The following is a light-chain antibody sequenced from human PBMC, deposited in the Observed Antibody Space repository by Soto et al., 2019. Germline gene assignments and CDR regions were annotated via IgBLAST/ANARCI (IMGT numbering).Light chain of an antibody. V-gene: IGKV1-9*01. CDR3: QQLNTYPVT. Sequence: IQLTQSPSSLSASVGDSVTITCRASQGISRYLAWYQQKAGRAPKLLISAASTLQSGVPSRFRGSGSGTDFTLTISSLQAEDFATDYCQQLNTYPVTFGGGTKVDVK. CDR1: QGISRY. J-gene: IGKJ4*01. CDR2: AAS.